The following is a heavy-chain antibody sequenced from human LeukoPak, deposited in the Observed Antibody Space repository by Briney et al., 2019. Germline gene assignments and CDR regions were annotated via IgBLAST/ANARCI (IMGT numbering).Heavy chain of an antibody. CDR2: IWYDGSNK. J-gene: IGHJ3*02. Sequence: GGSLRLSCAASGXTFSSYGVHWVRQAPGKGLEWVAVIWYDGSNKYYADSVKGRFTISRDNSKNTLYLQMNSLRAEDTAVYYCARDGVRRFGELNAFDIWGQGTMVTVSS. D-gene: IGHD3-10*01. V-gene: IGHV3-33*01. CDR3: ARDGVRRFGELNAFDI. CDR1: GXTFSSYG.